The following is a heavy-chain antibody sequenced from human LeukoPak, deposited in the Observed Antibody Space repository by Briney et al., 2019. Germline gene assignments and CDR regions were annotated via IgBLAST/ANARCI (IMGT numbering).Heavy chain of an antibody. CDR3: ARVRVQPGADSGVFNYMDV. V-gene: IGHV4-61*02. J-gene: IGHJ6*03. CDR1: GGSINGGGFY. CDR2: IYTTGST. Sequence: SETLSLTCTVSGGSINGGGFYWSWIRQPAGKGLEWIGRIYTTGSTKYNPSLKSRVTLSADTSKNQFSLKLTSMTAADTAVYYCARVRVQPGADSGVFNYMDVWGKGATVTVS. D-gene: IGHD1-1*01.